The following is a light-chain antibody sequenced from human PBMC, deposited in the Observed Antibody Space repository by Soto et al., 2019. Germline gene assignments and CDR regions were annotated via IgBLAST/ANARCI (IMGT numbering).Light chain of an antibody. CDR1: SSDVGGYNY. J-gene: IGLJ1*01. V-gene: IGLV2-14*01. Sequence: QSVLTQPASVSGSPGQSITISCTGTSSDVGGYNYVSWYQQHPGKAPKLMIYEVSNRPSGVSNRFSGSKSGNTASLTIFGLQAEDEADYYCSSYTSASTLCVFGTGTKLTVL. CDR3: SSYTSASTLCV. CDR2: EVS.